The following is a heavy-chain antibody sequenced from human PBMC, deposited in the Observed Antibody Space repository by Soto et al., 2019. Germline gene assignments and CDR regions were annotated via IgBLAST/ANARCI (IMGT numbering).Heavy chain of an antibody. CDR2: IYWSGDE. CDR3: ARGLATLPVFAFDV. Sequence: VSGPMRGNATQSLTLTFSFSGFSFSTSGVGVGWVRQPPGKALEWLALIYWSGDEHYRPSLKSGLTITKDTSKNQVVLIMTNMDPVDTATYYCARGLATLPVFAFDVWGQGTTVPVSS. J-gene: IGHJ3*01. V-gene: IGHV2-5*01. D-gene: IGHD6-6*01. CDR1: GFSFSTSGVG.